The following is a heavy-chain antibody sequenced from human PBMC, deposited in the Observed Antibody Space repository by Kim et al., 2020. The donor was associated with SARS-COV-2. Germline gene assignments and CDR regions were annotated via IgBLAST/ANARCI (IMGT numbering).Heavy chain of an antibody. Sequence: ASVKVSCKASGYTLTDYAMNWVRQAPGQRLEWMGWISTNTGNPSYAQDFTGRVVFTLDTSVTTAYLQLSSLKFEDTAVYYCAKDRRDSTTGLHHFGHWGQ. D-gene: IGHD3-22*01. V-gene: IGHV7-4-1*02. CDR1: GYTLTDYA. CDR2: ISTNTGNP. J-gene: IGHJ4*02. CDR3: AKDRRDSTTGLHHFGH.